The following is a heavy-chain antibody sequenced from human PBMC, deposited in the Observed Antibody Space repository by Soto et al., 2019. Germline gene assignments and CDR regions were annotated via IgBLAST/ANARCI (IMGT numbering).Heavy chain of an antibody. V-gene: IGHV3-30-3*01. Sequence: GGSLRLSCAASGFTFSSYAMHWVRQAPGKGLEWVAVISYDGSNKYYADSVKGRFTISRDNSNNTLYLQMNSLRAEDTAVYYCARTGYGEYLFDYWAQRSLVPVSS. CDR2: ISYDGSNK. J-gene: IGHJ4*02. CDR1: GFTFSSYA. CDR3: ARTGYGEYLFDY. D-gene: IGHD4-17*01.